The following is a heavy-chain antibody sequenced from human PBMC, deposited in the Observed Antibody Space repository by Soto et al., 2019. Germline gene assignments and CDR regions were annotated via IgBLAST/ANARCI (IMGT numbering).Heavy chain of an antibody. CDR1: GFTFSNHP. Sequence: EVQLLESGGGLVQPGGSLRPSCAASGFTFSNHPMSWVRQAPGKGLEWVSAISGSGDSTYYADSVKGRFTISRDNPKNTLYLQMNSLRAEDTAVYYCARAGIPVSPRHWWFDPWGQGTLVTVSS. J-gene: IGHJ5*02. D-gene: IGHD2-21*01. CDR3: ARAGIPVSPRHWWFDP. CDR2: ISGSGDST. V-gene: IGHV3-23*01.